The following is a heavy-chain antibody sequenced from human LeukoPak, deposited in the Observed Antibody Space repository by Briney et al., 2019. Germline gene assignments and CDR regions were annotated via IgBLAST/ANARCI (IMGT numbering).Heavy chain of an antibody. D-gene: IGHD4-11*01. Sequence: SETLSLTCTVSGGSINSYYWSWIRQAPGKGLEWIGYVYHSGSTNYNPSLKSRVTISVDTSKNQFSLKLTFVTAADTAVYYCARAPYSSYWFDPWGQGTLVTVSS. V-gene: IGHV4-59*01. CDR1: GGSINSYY. CDR3: ARAPYSSYWFDP. J-gene: IGHJ5*02. CDR2: VYHSGST.